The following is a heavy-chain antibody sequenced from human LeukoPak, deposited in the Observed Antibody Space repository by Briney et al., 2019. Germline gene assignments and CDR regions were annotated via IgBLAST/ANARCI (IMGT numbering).Heavy chain of an antibody. CDR2: INHSGST. V-gene: IGHV4-34*01. D-gene: IGHD6-13*01. J-gene: IGHJ4*02. CDR1: GGSFSGFY. Sequence: SETLSLTCAVYGGSFSGFYWSWIRQPPGKGLEWIGEINHSGSTNYNPSLKSRVTISVDTSKNQFSLKLSSVTAADTAVYYCARASPIAAIDYWGQGTLVTVSS. CDR3: ARASPIAAIDY.